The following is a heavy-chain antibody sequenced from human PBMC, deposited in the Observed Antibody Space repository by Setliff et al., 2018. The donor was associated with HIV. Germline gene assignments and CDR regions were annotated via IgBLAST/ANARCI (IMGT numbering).Heavy chain of an antibody. Sequence: VASVKVSCKASGYTFPSYYMPWVRQAPGQGLEWMGIINPSGGSTSYAQKFQGRVTMTRDTSTSTVYMELSSLRSEDTAVYYCARNPRISVAGTDYYYYMDFWGKGTTVTVSS. CDR1: GYTFPSYY. CDR3: ARNPRISVAGTDYYYYMDF. D-gene: IGHD6-19*01. J-gene: IGHJ6*03. CDR2: INPSGGST. V-gene: IGHV1-46*01.